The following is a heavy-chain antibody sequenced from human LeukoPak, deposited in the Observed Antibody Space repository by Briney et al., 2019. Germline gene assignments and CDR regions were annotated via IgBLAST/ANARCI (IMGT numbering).Heavy chain of an antibody. Sequence: PSETLSPTCTVSGGSISGTYYWSWIRQPAGKGLEWIGRIYTSGSTNYNPSLKSRVTMSVDTSKNQFSLKLSSVTAADTAVYYCARYGDYEGVGRYYYYGMDVWGQGTTVTVSS. CDR3: ARYGDYEGVGRYYYYGMDV. CDR2: IYTSGST. CDR1: GGSISGTYY. D-gene: IGHD4-17*01. J-gene: IGHJ6*02. V-gene: IGHV4-4*07.